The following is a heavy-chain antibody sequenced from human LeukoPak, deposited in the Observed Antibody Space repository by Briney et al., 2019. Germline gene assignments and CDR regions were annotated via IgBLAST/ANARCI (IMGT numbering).Heavy chain of an antibody. CDR3: ARATLAGYTTGWSLGASDI. Sequence: PSETLSLTCTVSGYSIRSGHYWGWFRQPPGKGLEWIASIYHNGNTYHNPSLGSRVTISSDTSRNQFSLQLYSVTAADTALYYCARATLAGYTTGWSLGASDIWGQGTKVTVSP. J-gene: IGHJ3*02. D-gene: IGHD6-19*01. CDR2: IYHNGNT. V-gene: IGHV4-38-2*02. CDR1: GYSIRSGHY.